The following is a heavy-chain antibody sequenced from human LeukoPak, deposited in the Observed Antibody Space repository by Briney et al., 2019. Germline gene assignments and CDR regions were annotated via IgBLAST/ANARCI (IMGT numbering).Heavy chain of an antibody. V-gene: IGHV3-23*01. D-gene: IGHD5-18*01. CDR1: GFTFSSYA. CDR2: ISGSGGST. CDR3: AKDRGSSYGLSEIYYFDY. Sequence: GGSLRLSCAASGFTFSSYAMNWVRQAPGKGLEWASGISGSGGSTYYADSVKGRFTISRDNSKNTLYLQVNSLRAQDTAIDYYAKDRGSSYGLSEIYYFDYWGQGTLVTVSS. J-gene: IGHJ4*02.